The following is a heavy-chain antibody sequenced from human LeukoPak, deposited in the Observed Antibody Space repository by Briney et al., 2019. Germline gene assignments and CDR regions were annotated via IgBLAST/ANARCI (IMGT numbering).Heavy chain of an antibody. CDR1: GFTFSNYA. J-gene: IGHJ4*02. CDR3: ARDYDF. V-gene: IGHV3-21*01. CDR2: FGTRSSSI. D-gene: IGHD3-3*01. Sequence: PGGSLRLSCAASGFTFSNYAMNWVCQAPGKGLEWVSSFGTRSSSIYYAHSVTGRFIVSRDNAKNSLFLQMNSLRAEDTAVYYCARDYDFWGQGTLVTVSS.